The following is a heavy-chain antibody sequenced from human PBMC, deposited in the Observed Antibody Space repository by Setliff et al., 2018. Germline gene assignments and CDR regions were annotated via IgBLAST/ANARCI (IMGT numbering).Heavy chain of an antibody. D-gene: IGHD2-2*01. CDR1: GYSISSDYY. CDR3: AGALGYCSRTSCYADAFDI. CDR2: MYHSGST. Sequence: SETLSLTCAVSGYSISSDYYWGWIRQPPGKGLEWIGSMYHSGSTYYNPSLKSRVTISVDTSKNQFSLKLNYVTAADTAVYYCAGALGYCSRTSCYADAFDIWGQGTMVTVS. J-gene: IGHJ3*02. V-gene: IGHV4-38-2*01.